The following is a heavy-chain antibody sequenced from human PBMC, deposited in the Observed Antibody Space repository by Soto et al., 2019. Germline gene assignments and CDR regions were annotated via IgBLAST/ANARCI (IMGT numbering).Heavy chain of an antibody. CDR3: TKYRRTDAEGYSFDY. CDR2: IHYSGST. J-gene: IGHJ4*02. Sequence: PSETLYLTCTVSGGSINGSYWSWLLQTTGKVLEWVGYIHYSGSTNYNPSLKSRVTMSVDSAKNQFSLQLSSVTAADTAVYFCTKYRRTDAEGYSFDYWGQGALGTVSS. V-gene: IGHV4-59*01. CDR1: GGSINGSY. D-gene: IGHD2-15*01.